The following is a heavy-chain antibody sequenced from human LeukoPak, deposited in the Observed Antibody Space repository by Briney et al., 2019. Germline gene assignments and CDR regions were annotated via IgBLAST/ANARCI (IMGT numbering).Heavy chain of an antibody. D-gene: IGHD3-22*01. Sequence: GRSLRLSCAASGVTFSSYAMHWVRQAPGKGLEWVAVISYDGSNKYYADSVKGRFTISRDNSKNTLYLQMNSMRAEDTAVYYCASSNYYDSSGYYSDYWGQGTLVTVSS. CDR2: ISYDGSNK. J-gene: IGHJ4*02. CDR1: GVTFSSYA. CDR3: ASSNYYDSSGYYSDY. V-gene: IGHV3-30-3*01.